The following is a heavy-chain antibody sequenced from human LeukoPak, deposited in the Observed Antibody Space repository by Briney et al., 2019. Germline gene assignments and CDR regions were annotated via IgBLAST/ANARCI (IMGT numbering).Heavy chain of an antibody. CDR2: IYPGDSDT. J-gene: IGHJ1*01. Sequence: GESLQTFSWSAGYSFTSYRNAWLRQMPGKGLEWMGIIYPGDSDTRYSPSFQGLVAFSADKSISTAYPPWSSLKASDTAMYYWARHIRDSRWHLDNWGQGTLVTVSS. CDR3: ARHIRDSRWHLDN. V-gene: IGHV5-51*01. CDR1: GYSFTSYR. D-gene: IGHD6-19*01.